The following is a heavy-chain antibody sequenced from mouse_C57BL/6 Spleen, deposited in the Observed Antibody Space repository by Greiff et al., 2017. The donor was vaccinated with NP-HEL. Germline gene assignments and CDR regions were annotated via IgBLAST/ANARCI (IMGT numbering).Heavy chain of an antibody. J-gene: IGHJ4*01. CDR1: GFTVSSYA. CDR2: ISDGGSYT. CDR3: ARDYYGSSHEAMDY. D-gene: IGHD1-1*01. V-gene: IGHV5-4*03. Sequence: EVKVVESGGGLVKPGGSLKLSCAASGFTVSSYAMSWVRQTPEHLLSWVATISDGGSYTYYPDNVKGRFTISRDNAKNNLYLQMSHLKSEDTAMYYCARDYYGSSHEAMDYWGQGTSVTVSS.